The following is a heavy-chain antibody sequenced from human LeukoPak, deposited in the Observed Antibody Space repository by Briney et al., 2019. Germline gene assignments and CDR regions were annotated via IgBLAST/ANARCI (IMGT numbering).Heavy chain of an antibody. Sequence: ASVKVSCKASGYTFTSYDINWVRQAPGQGLEWMGWISAYNGNTSYAQKLQGRVTMTTDTSTSTAYMELRSLRSDDTAVYYCARVTTVTTAYYYYYMDVWGKGTTVTVSS. CDR2: ISAYNGNT. D-gene: IGHD4-17*01. J-gene: IGHJ6*03. CDR1: GYTFTSYD. V-gene: IGHV1-18*01. CDR3: ARVTTVTTAYYYYYMDV.